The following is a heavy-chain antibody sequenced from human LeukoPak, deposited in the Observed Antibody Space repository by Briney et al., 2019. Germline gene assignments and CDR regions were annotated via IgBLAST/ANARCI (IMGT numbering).Heavy chain of an antibody. CDR3: AREIEDIVVVVAARGNWFDP. J-gene: IGHJ5*02. D-gene: IGHD2-15*01. V-gene: IGHV1-2*02. CDR1: GYTFTGYY. CDR2: INPNSGGT. Sequence: ASVKVSCKASGYTFTGYYMHWVRQAPGQGLEWMGWINPNSGGTNYAQKFQGRVTMTRDTSISTAYMGLSRLRSDDTAVYYCAREIEDIVVVVAARGNWFDPWGQGTLVTVSS.